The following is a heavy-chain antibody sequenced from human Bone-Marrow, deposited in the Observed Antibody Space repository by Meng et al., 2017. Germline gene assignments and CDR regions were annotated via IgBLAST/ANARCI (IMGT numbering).Heavy chain of an antibody. CDR2: ISSSSSYI. Sequence: GQLVQSGAEVKKPRASVKASSKASGSTFNGYYMNWVRQAPGKGLEWVSSISSSSSYIYYADSVKGRFTISRDNAKKSLYLQMNSLRAEDTAVYYCARDVPVDHCTNGVCSPDYWGQGTLVTVSS. V-gene: IGHV3-21*01. J-gene: IGHJ4*02. D-gene: IGHD2-8*01. CDR3: ARDVPVDHCTNGVCSPDY. CDR1: GSTFNGYY.